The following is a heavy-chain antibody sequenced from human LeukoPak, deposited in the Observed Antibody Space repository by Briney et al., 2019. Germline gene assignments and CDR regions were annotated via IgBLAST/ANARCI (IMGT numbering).Heavy chain of an antibody. J-gene: IGHJ4*02. D-gene: IGHD5-12*01. CDR1: GLTFITYW. CDR3: ARDRGYTQDY. Sequence: GGSRRLSFAAPGLTFITYWMTWVGQAPGKGLFWVSHIKTDGSSATYADSVKGRFTISRDNAKNTLYLQMNSLRAEDTAVYYCARDRGYTQDYWGQGTLVTVSS. CDR2: IKTDGSSA. V-gene: IGHV3-74*01.